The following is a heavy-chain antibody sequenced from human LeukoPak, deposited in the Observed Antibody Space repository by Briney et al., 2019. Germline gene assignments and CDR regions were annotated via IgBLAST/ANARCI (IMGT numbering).Heavy chain of an antibody. CDR2: LYYSGST. Sequence: PSETLSLTCTVSGGSISTSSYYWGWIRQPPGKGLEWIGSLYYSGSTYYNPSLKSRVTISVDTSKNQFSLKLSPVTAADTAVYYCARHASLRVVPAADFDYWGQGTLVTVSS. J-gene: IGHJ4*02. V-gene: IGHV4-39*01. D-gene: IGHD2-2*01. CDR1: GGSISTSSYY. CDR3: ARHASLRVVPAADFDY.